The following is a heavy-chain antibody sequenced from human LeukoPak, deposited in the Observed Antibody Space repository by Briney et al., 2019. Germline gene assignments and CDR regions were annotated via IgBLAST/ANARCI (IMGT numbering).Heavy chain of an antibody. D-gene: IGHD2-15*01. V-gene: IGHV3-9*01. Sequence: GRSLRLSCAASGFTFDDYAMHWVRQAPGKGLEWVSGISWNSGSIGYADAVKGRFIISRDNAKNSLYLQMNSLRAEDTALYHCARVRSGNNWFDPWGQGTLVTVSS. CDR3: ARVRSGNNWFDP. J-gene: IGHJ5*02. CDR1: GFTFDDYA. CDR2: ISWNSGSI.